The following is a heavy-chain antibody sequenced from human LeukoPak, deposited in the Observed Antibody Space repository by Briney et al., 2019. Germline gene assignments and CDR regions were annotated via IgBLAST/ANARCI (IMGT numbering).Heavy chain of an antibody. CDR2: ISYHGIDK. CDR3: ARDRMQAVATTGYFDY. D-gene: IGHD6-19*01. J-gene: IGHJ4*01. V-gene: IGHV3-30*04. Sequence: GRSLRLSCAASGFTFSNYVMHWVRQAPGKGLEWVALISYHGIDKFYADSVKGRFTISRDNSKNTLYLQMNSLRPEDTAVYYCARDRMQAVATTGYFDYWGHGTLVTVSS. CDR1: GFTFSNYV.